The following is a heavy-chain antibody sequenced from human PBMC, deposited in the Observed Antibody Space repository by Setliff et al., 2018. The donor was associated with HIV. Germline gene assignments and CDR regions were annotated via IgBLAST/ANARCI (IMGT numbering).Heavy chain of an antibody. J-gene: IGHJ3*02. CDR2: IIPIFGLA. D-gene: IGHD3-10*01. CDR3: ARAEFLGPESDFDI. V-gene: IGHV1-69*04. Sequence: ASVKVSCKASGDIFNNNAINWVRQAPGQGLEWMGRIIPIFGLANYARKFQGRVTITADKSTSTAYLELSSLTYDDTAIYYCARAEFLGPESDFDIWGQGTMVTVSS. CDR1: GDIFNNNA.